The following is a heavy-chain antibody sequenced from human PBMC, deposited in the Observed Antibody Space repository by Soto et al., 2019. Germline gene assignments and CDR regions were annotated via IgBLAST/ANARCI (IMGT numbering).Heavy chain of an antibody. CDR2: IYHRGST. CDR3: AKKGYYLSAKINLFDS. D-gene: IGHD3-10*01. V-gene: IGHV4-38-2*02. CDR1: CCNINHDHY. Sequence: QSLTCTVSCCNINHDHYWGWIRQPPGKGLEGIGSIYHRGSTYYNLSLRSRVSISIDTSKNQFSLRLTSLTAADTAMYYFAKKGYYLSAKINLFDSWGQGTMVTVSS. J-gene: IGHJ5*01.